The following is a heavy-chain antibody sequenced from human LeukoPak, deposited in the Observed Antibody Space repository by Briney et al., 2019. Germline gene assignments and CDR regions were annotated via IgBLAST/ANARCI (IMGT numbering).Heavy chain of an antibody. J-gene: IGHJ6*02. D-gene: IGHD3-3*01. CDR1: GYTL. CDR2: ININEGNT. V-gene: IGHV1-18*01. CDR3: ATGLARTRSKYDFWSRRQNYYYFGMDV. Sequence: ASVKVSCKALGYTLITGVRLAPGQGPEWLGWININEGNTEYAQGFQDRLTMTTDTSTSTAYLELRSLRHDDTAVYYCATGLARTRSKYDFWSRRQNYYYFGMDVWGQGTTVTVSS.